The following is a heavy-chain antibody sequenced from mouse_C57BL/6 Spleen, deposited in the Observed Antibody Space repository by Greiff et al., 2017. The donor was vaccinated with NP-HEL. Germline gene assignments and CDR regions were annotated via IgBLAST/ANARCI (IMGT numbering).Heavy chain of an antibody. CDR3: ARGDSSGYVNY. CDR2: IYPGDGDT. Sequence: VQLQQSGPELVKPGASVKISCKASGYAFSSSWMNWVKQRPGKGLEWIGRIYPGDGDTNYTGKFKGKATLTADKSSSTAYMQLSSLTSEDAAVYFCARGDSSGYVNYWGQGTTLTVSS. D-gene: IGHD3-2*02. CDR1: GYAFSSSW. J-gene: IGHJ2*01. V-gene: IGHV1-82*01.